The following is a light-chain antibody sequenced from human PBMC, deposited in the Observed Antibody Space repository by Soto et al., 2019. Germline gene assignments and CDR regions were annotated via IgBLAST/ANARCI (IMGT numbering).Light chain of an antibody. J-gene: IGKJ1*01. V-gene: IGKV1-5*01. CDR3: QQYNTYST. CDR2: DAS. Sequence: DIQMTQSPSTLSASIGDRVTVTCRTSQSVSRWLAWYQQKPGKAPKVLIYDASSLESGVPSRFSGSGSGTEYTLTISSLQPHDFATYYCQQYNTYSTFGQGTKVDI. CDR1: QSVSRW.